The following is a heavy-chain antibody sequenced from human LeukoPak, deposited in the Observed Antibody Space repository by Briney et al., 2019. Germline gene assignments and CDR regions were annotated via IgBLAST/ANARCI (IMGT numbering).Heavy chain of an antibody. CDR2: IYPGDSDT. D-gene: IGHD1-26*01. CDR1: GYSFTNYW. J-gene: IGHJ6*02. Sequence: GESLKISYKGSGYSFTNYWIGWVRQMPGKGLEWMGIIYPGDSDTRYSPSFQGQVTISADKSISTAYLQWSSLKASDTAMYYCARPSGSFVYYYGLDVWGQGTTVTVSS. V-gene: IGHV5-51*01. CDR3: ARPSGSFVYYYGLDV.